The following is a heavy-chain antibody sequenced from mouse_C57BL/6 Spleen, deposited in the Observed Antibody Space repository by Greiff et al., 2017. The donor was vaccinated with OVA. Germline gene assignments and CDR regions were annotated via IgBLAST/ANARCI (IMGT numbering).Heavy chain of an antibody. D-gene: IGHD1-1*01. CDR1: GYTFTTYP. V-gene: IGHV1-47*01. CDR2: FHPYNDDT. Sequence: LVESGAELVKPGASVKMSCKASGYTFTTYPIEWMKQNHGKSLEWIGNFHPYNDDTKYNEKFKGKATLTVEKSSSTVYLELSRLTSDDSAVYYCARGGPITTVVATDYAMDYWGQGTSVTVSS. CDR3: ARGGPITTVVATDYAMDY. J-gene: IGHJ4*01.